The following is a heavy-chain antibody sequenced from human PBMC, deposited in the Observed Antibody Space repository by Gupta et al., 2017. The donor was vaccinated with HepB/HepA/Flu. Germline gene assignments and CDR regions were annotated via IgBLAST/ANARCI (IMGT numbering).Heavy chain of an antibody. Sequence: QVQLVQSGAEVKKPGASVKVSCKASGYTFTSYDINWVRQATGQGLEWMGWMNPNSGNTGYAQKFQGRVTMTRNTSISTAYMELSSLRSEDTAVYYCARRAGEGDTAMVKLYYYGMDVWGQGTTVTVSS. V-gene: IGHV1-8*01. CDR3: ARRAGEGDTAMVKLYYYGMDV. J-gene: IGHJ6*02. CDR1: GYTFTSYD. D-gene: IGHD5-18*01. CDR2: MNPNSGNT.